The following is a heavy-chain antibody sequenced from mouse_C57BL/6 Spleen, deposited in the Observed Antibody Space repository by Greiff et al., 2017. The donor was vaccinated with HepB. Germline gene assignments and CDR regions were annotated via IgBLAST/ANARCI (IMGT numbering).Heavy chain of an antibody. J-gene: IGHJ2*01. Sequence: EVKLVESGGGLVQPGGSLSLSCAASGFTFTDYYMSWVRQPPGKALEWLGFIRNKANGYTTEYSASVKGRFTISRDNSQSILYLQMNALRAEDSATYYCARKVTTAHYFDYWGQGTTLTVSS. D-gene: IGHD2-13*01. CDR1: GFTFTDYY. V-gene: IGHV7-3*01. CDR2: IRNKANGYTT. CDR3: ARKVTTAHYFDY.